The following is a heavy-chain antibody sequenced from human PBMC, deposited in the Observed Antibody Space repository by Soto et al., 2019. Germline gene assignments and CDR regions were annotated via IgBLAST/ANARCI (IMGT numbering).Heavy chain of an antibody. CDR2: ISGSGGST. CDR3: SKDVIARPGDY. V-gene: IGHV3-23*01. J-gene: IGHJ4*02. Sequence: GGSLRLSCAASGFTFSSYAMSWVRQAPGKGLEWVSAISGSGGSTYYADSVKGRFTISRDNSKNTLYLQMNSLRADDAAVYYCSKDVIARPGDYWGQGTLVTVSS. D-gene: IGHD6-6*01. CDR1: GFTFSSYA.